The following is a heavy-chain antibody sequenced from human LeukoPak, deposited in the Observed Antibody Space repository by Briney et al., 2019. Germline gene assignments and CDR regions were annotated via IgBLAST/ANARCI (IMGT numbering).Heavy chain of an antibody. CDR3: ARWDILTGYYTFDY. V-gene: IGHV4-59*01. J-gene: IGHJ4*02. Sequence: SETLSLTCTVSGGSISSYYWSWIRQPPGKGLEWIGYIYYSGSTNYNPSLKSRVTISVDTSKNQFSLKLSSVTAADTAVYYCARWDILTGYYTFDYWGQGTLVTVSS. D-gene: IGHD3-9*01. CDR2: IYYSGST. CDR1: GGSISSYY.